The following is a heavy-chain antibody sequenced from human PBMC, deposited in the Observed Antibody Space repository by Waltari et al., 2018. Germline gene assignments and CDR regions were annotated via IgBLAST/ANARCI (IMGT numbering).Heavy chain of an antibody. D-gene: IGHD2-21*01. CDR1: GGTFSSYA. V-gene: IGHV1-69*05. CDR2: VIPIFGTA. J-gene: IGHJ3*02. Sequence: QVQLVQSGAEVKKPGSSVKVSCKASGGTFSSYAISWVRQAPGQGLEWLGGVIPIFGTANYAQKVQGRVTITTDESTSTAYMELSSLRSEDTAVYYCARHCGGDCSVLPGSPLHAFDIWGQGTMVTVSS. CDR3: ARHCGGDCSVLPGSPLHAFDI.